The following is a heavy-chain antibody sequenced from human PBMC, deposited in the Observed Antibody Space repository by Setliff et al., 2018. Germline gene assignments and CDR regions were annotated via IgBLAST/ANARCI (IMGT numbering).Heavy chain of an antibody. D-gene: IGHD3-10*01. CDR2: INSDGSST. Sequence: GGSLRLSCAASGFTFSSYWMHWVRQAPGQGLVWVSRINSDGSSTNYADSVKGRFTISRDNAKNSLYLQMNSLRAEDTAVYYCARGTMIRGVRIGYYYYYYMDVWGRGTTVTVSS. V-gene: IGHV3-74*01. CDR3: ARGTMIRGVRIGYYYYYYMDV. J-gene: IGHJ6*03. CDR1: GFTFSSYW.